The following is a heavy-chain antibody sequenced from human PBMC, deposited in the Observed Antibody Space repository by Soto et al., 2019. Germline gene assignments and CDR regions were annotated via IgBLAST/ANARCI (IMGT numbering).Heavy chain of an antibody. V-gene: IGHV4-31*03. D-gene: IGHD3-10*01. CDR1: GGSISSGGYY. CDR2: IYYSGST. J-gene: IGHJ3*02. CDR3: ARDRVRGIRGAFDI. Sequence: SETLSLTCTVSGGSISSGGYYWSWIRQHPGKGLEWIGYIYYSGSTYYNQSLKSRVNISVDTSKNQFSLKLSSVTAADTAVYYCARDRVRGIRGAFDIWGQGTMVTVSS.